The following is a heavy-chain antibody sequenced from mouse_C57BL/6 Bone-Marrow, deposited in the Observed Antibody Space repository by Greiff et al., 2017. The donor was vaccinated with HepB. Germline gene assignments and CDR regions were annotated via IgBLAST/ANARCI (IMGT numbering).Heavy chain of an antibody. V-gene: IGHV5-16*01. Sequence: EVQLVESEGGLVQPGSSMKLSCTASGFTFSDYYMAWVRQVPEKGLEWVANINYDGSSTYYLDSLKSRFIISRDNAKNILYLQMSSLKSEDTATYYCARDGSRVYGNYWYFDVWGTGTTVTVSS. CDR2: INYDGSST. D-gene: IGHD2-1*01. J-gene: IGHJ1*03. CDR1: GFTFSDYY. CDR3: ARDGSRVYGNYWYFDV.